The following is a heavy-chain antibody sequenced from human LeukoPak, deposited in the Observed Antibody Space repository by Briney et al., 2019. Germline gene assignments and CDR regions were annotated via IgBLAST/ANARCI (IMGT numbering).Heavy chain of an antibody. CDR1: GYTFTGYY. CDR2: INPNSGGT. Sequence: ASVKVSCKASGYTFTGYYMHWVRQAPGQGLEWMGWINPNSGGTNYAQKFQGRVTMTRDTSISTAYMELSRLRSDDTAVYYCARDIVDDFWSGHQHGYWGQGTLVTVSS. J-gene: IGHJ4*02. V-gene: IGHV1-2*02. CDR3: ARDIVDDFWSGHQHGY. D-gene: IGHD3-3*01.